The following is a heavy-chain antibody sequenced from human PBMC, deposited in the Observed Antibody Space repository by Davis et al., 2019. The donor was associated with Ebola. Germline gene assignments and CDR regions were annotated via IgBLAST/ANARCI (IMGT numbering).Heavy chain of an antibody. Sequence: GGSLRLSCGASGFPFSSTLMHWVRQDLGKGLEWVANIKQDGSEKYYVDSVKGRFTISRDNAKNSLYLQMNSLRAEDTAVYYCARGRGIADFTWGQGTLITVSS. CDR1: GFPFSSTL. D-gene: IGHD6-13*01. CDR3: ARGRGIADFT. CDR2: IKQDGSEK. J-gene: IGHJ5*02. V-gene: IGHV3-7*01.